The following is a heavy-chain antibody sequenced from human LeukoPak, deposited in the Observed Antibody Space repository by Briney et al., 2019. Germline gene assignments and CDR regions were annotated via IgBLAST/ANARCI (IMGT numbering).Heavy chain of an antibody. CDR2: IYTSGST. V-gene: IGHV4-61*02. D-gene: IGHD5-24*01. J-gene: IGHJ4*02. CDR3: ARERWLQLRVPLIDY. Sequence: PSETLSLTCTVSGASISSTSYYWSWIRQPAGKGLEWIGRIYTSGSTNYNPSLKSRVTISVDTSKNQFSLKLSSVTAADTAVYYCARERWLQLRVPLIDYWGQGTLVTVSS. CDR1: GASISSTSYY.